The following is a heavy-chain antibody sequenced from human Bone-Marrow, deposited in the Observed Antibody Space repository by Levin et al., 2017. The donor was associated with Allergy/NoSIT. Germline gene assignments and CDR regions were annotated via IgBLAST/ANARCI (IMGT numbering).Heavy chain of an antibody. CDR2: ISGSGGST. Sequence: SCAASGFTFSSYAMSWVRQAPGKGLEWVSAISGSGGSTYYADSVKGRFTISRDNSKNTLYLQMNSLRAEDTAVYYCAKLRQIAARPHDGYWGQGTLVTVSS. J-gene: IGHJ4*02. CDR1: GFTFSSYA. CDR3: AKLRQIAARPHDGY. D-gene: IGHD6-6*01. V-gene: IGHV3-23*01.